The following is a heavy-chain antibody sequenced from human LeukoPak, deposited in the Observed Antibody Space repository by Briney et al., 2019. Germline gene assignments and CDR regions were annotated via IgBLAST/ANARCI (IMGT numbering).Heavy chain of an antibody. CDR2: INHSGST. V-gene: IGHV4-34*01. J-gene: IGHJ4*02. CDR3: ARLHFVSSGWHPMADS. D-gene: IGHD6-19*01. Sequence: SETLSLTCAVYGGSFSGYYWSWIRQPSGKGLEWIGEINHSGSTNYNPSLKSRVTISVDTSKNQFSLKLNSVTAADTAVYYCARLHFVSSGWHPMADSWGQGTLVTVSS. CDR1: GGSFSGYY.